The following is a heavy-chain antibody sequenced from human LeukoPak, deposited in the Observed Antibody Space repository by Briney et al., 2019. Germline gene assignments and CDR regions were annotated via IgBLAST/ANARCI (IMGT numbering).Heavy chain of an antibody. Sequence: SETLSLTCTVSGGSISPYYWSWIRQPPGKGLEWIGYIYYTGGTYYNPSLKSRVTISVDTSKNQFSLKLTSVTAADTAVYYCARAYYYGSGTFDIWGQGTMVTVFS. CDR2: IYYTGGT. V-gene: IGHV4-59*01. CDR3: ARAYYYGSGTFDI. D-gene: IGHD3-10*01. CDR1: GGSISPYY. J-gene: IGHJ3*02.